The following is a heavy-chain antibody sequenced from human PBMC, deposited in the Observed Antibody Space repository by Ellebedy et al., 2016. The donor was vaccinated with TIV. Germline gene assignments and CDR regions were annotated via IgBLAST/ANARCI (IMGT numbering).Heavy chain of an antibody. J-gene: IGHJ3*02. CDR3: AGESFNDADLDLWGLFDI. D-gene: IGHD1-7*01. CDR2: ISVAGGT. CDR1: GFTINSNY. V-gene: IGHV3-66*01. Sequence: GGSLRLSCVVSGFTINSNYMSWVRQAPGKGLEWVSVISVAGGTYYADSVKGRFTISRDNSRNTLFLQMNGLRAEDTAVYYCAGESFNDADLDLWGLFDIWGQGTTVTVSS.